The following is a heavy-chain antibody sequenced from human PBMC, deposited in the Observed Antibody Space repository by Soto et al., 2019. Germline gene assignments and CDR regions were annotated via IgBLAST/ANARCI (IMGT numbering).Heavy chain of an antibody. D-gene: IGHD3-10*01. CDR2: IYPGDSDT. CDR3: ARGRIHLGDVRSFDV. CDR1: GYRFTSYW. Sequence: LGASLKISCKYSGYRFTSYWIAWVLQMPGPGLEWMGIIYPGDSDTRYSPSFQGQVTISADKSTSSAFLQWSSLKASDTAMYYWARGRIHLGDVRSFDVWGKGTRVTVS. J-gene: IGHJ4*02. V-gene: IGHV5-51*01.